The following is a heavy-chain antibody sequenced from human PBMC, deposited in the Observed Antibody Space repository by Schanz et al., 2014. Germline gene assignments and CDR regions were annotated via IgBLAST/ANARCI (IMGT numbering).Heavy chain of an antibody. D-gene: IGHD1-26*01. CDR3: ARRVGGRFDY. Sequence: QVQLQESGPGLVKPSGTLSLTCAVSRVSISSSNWWSWVRQPPGKGLEWIGEMHHSEGRNYNPSLKSRVTTFIDESKTQSSLRLSSVTAADTAIYYCARRVGGRFDYWGQGTLVTVSS. CDR1: RVSISSSNW. V-gene: IGHV4-4*02. CDR2: MHHSEGR. J-gene: IGHJ4*02.